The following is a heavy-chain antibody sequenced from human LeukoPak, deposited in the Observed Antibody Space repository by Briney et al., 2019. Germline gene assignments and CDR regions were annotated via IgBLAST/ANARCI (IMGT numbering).Heavy chain of an antibody. V-gene: IGHV4-59*08. CDR2: IYYSGST. CDR1: GGSISSYY. CDR3: ARRSMDSSSSAFDY. D-gene: IGHD6-6*01. Sequence: PSETLSLTCTVSGGSISSYYWSWIRQPPGKGLEWIGYIYYSGSTNYNPSLKSRVTISVDTSKNQFSLKLSSVTAADTAVYYCARRSMDSSSSAFDYWRQGTLVTVSS. J-gene: IGHJ4*02.